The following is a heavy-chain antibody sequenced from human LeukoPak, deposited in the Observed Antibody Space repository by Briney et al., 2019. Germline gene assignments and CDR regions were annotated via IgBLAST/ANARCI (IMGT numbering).Heavy chain of an antibody. J-gene: IGHJ4*02. CDR1: GYSFTSYW. CDR2: IYPGDSDT. D-gene: IGHD1-26*01. CDR3: ARQTTAWELGGGSFDY. V-gene: IGHV5-51*01. Sequence: GESLKISCKGSGYSFTSYWIGWVRQMPGKGLEWMGIIYPGDSDTRYSPSFQGQVTISADKSISTAYLQWSSLKASDTAMYYCARQTTAWELGGGSFDYWGQGTLVNVSS.